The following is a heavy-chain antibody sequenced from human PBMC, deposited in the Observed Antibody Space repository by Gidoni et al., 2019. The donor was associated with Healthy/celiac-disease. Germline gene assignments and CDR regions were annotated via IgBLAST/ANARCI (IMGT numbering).Heavy chain of an antibody. Sequence: QVQLQESGPGLVKPSETLSLTCTVSGVSISSYYWRWIRQPPGKGLEWIGYIYYSGSTNYNPSLKSRVTISVDTSKNQFSLKLSSVTAADTTVYYCARDTMVQGPIRGFDYWGQGTLVTVSS. CDR3: ARDTMVQGPIRGFDY. CDR2: IYYSGST. CDR1: GVSISSYY. D-gene: IGHD3-10*01. J-gene: IGHJ4*02. V-gene: IGHV4-59*01.